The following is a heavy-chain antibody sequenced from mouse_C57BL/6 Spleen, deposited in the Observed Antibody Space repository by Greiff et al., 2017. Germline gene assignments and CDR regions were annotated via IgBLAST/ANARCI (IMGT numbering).Heavy chain of an antibody. CDR2: IYPRSGNT. V-gene: IGHV1-81*01. Sequence: VQRVESGAELARPGASVKLSCKASGYTFTSYGISWVKQRTGQGLEWIGEIYPRSGNTYYNEKFKGKATLTADKSSSTAYMELRSLTSEDSAVYFCARDYYGSSPLAMDYWGQGTSVTVSS. J-gene: IGHJ4*01. CDR1: GYTFTSYG. D-gene: IGHD1-1*01. CDR3: ARDYYGSSPLAMDY.